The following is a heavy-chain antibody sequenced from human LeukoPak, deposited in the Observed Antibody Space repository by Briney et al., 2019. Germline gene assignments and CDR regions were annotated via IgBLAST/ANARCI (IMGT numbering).Heavy chain of an antibody. Sequence: SVKVSCRASGGTFSSYAISWVRQTPGQGLEWMGGIIPIFGTANYAQKFQGRVTITADESTSTAYMELSSLRSEDTAVYYCAIQREIGAFDIWGQGTMVTVSS. CDR3: AIQREIGAFDI. J-gene: IGHJ3*02. CDR2: IIPIFGTA. V-gene: IGHV1-69*01. CDR1: GGTFSSYA.